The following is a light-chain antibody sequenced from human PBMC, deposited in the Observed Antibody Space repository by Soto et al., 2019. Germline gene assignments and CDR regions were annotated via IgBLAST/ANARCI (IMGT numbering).Light chain of an antibody. CDR3: CSYAGSSTFVV. V-gene: IGLV2-23*02. CDR2: EVI. CDR1: SSDVGSYNL. Sequence: QSALTQPASVSGSPGQSITISCTGTSSDVGSYNLVSWYQQHPGKAPKLMIYEVIKRPSGVSNRFSGSKSGNTASLTISGLQAEDAADYYCCSYAGSSTFVVFGGGTK. J-gene: IGLJ2*01.